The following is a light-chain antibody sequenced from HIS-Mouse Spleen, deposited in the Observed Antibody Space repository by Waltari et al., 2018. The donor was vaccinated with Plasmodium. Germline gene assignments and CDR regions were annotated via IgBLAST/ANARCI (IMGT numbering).Light chain of an antibody. J-gene: IGLJ3*02. CDR2: DDS. V-gene: IGLV3-10*01. CDR3: YSTDSSGNHRV. Sequence: SYELTQPPSVSVSPGQTARITCSGDALPKKYAYWYQQKSGQAPGLVIYDDSKRPSGIPERFSGSSSETMATLTISGAQVEDEADYYCYSTDSSGNHRVFGGGTKLTVL. CDR1: ALPKKY.